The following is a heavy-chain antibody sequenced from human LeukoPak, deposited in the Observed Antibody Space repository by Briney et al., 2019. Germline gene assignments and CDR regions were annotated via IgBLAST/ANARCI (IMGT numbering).Heavy chain of an antibody. CDR2: INSDGSST. CDR1: GFTFSSYW. CDR3: ARVGPHFYDILTGYYISGYYFDY. V-gene: IGHV3-74*01. J-gene: IGHJ4*02. Sequence: GGSLRLSCAASGFTFSSYWMHWVRQAPGKGLVWVSRINSDGSSTSYADSVKGRFTISRDNAKNTLYLQMNSLRAEDTAVYYCARVGPHFYDILTGYYISGYYFDYWGQGTLVTVPS. D-gene: IGHD3-9*01.